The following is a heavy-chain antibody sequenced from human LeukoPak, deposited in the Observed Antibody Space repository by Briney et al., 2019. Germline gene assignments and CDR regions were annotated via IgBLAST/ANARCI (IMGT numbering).Heavy chain of an antibody. V-gene: IGHV3-30*02. CDR2: IRYDGSNK. D-gene: IGHD2-2*01. CDR1: GFTFSSYG. J-gene: IGHJ4*02. CDR3: AEAPSRKVVVPAATPYFDY. Sequence: PGGSLRLSCAASGFTFSSYGMHWVRQAPGKGLEWVAFIRYDGSNKYYADSVKGRFTISRDNSKNTLYLQMNSLRAEDTAVYYCAEAPSRKVVVPAATPYFDYWGQGTLVTVSS.